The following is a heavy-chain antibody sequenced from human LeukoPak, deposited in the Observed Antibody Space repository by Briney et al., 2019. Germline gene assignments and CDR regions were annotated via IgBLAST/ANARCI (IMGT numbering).Heavy chain of an antibody. Sequence: SETLSLTCAVSGGCISSRNWWSWVRQPPGKGLEWIGEIYHSGSTNYNPSLKSRVTISVDKSKNQFSLKLSSVTAADTAVYYCARLNLSNLAAAGSYYYGMDVWGKGTTVTGSS. V-gene: IGHV4-4*02. CDR1: GGCISSRNW. J-gene: IGHJ6*04. CDR3: ARLNLSNLAAAGSYYYGMDV. D-gene: IGHD6-13*01. CDR2: IYHSGST.